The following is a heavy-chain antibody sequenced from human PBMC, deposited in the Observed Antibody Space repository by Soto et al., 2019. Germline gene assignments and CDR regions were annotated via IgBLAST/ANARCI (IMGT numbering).Heavy chain of an antibody. CDR2: IIPIFGTA. D-gene: IGHD2-15*01. Sequence: GASVKVSCKASGGTFSSYAISWVRQAPGQGLEWMGGIIPIFGTANYAQKFQGRVTITADESTSTAYMELSSLRSEDTAVYYCARGPHPYGGSSVGSLVDYYYYYGMDVWGQGTTVTVSS. CDR3: ARGPHPYGGSSVGSLVDYYYYYGMDV. CDR1: GGTFSSYA. J-gene: IGHJ6*02. V-gene: IGHV1-69*13.